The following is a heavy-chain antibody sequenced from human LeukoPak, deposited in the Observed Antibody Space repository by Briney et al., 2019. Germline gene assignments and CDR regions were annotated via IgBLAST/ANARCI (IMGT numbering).Heavy chain of an antibody. CDR2: INSDGSIT. J-gene: IGHJ4*02. CDR3: ASSPYAVAGLSPDD. V-gene: IGHV3-74*01. D-gene: IGHD2-2*01. Sequence: GGSLRLSCAASGFTFSSYWMQWVRQAPGKGVMWVSRINSDGSITSYAESVKGRFTIYRDNAKNRLYLKMNSLRGDDTAVYYCASSPYAVAGLSPDDWGQGTLVTVSS. CDR1: GFTFSSYW.